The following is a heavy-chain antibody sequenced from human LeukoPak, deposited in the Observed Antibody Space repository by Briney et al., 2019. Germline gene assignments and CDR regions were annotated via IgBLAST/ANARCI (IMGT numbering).Heavy chain of an antibody. CDR3: AKVYSRDYGGNSFFDY. Sequence: GGSLRLSCAASGFTFSSYSMNWVRQAPGKGLEWVSSISSSSSYIYYADSVKGRFTISRDNSKNTLYLQMNSLRAEDTAVYYCAKVYSRDYGGNSFFDYWGQGTLVTVSS. CDR1: GFTFSSYS. CDR2: ISSSSSYI. V-gene: IGHV3-21*04. J-gene: IGHJ4*02. D-gene: IGHD4-23*01.